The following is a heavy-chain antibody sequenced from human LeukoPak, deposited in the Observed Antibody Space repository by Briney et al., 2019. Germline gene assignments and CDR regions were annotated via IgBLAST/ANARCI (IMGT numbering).Heavy chain of an antibody. CDR1: GFTFSDYY. CDR2: ISSSGSTI. J-gene: IGHJ1*01. CDR3: AREARGYDSSGYYPEYFQH. D-gene: IGHD3-22*01. V-gene: IGHV3-11*04. Sequence: GGSLRLSCAASGFTFSDYYMSWIRQAPGKGLEWVSYISSSGSTIYYADSVKGRFTISRDNAKNSLYLQMNSLRAEDTAVYYCAREARGYDSSGYYPEYFQHWGQGTLVTVSS.